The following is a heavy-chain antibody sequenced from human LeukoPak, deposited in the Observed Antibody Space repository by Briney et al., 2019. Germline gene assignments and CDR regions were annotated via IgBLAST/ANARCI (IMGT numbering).Heavy chain of an antibody. V-gene: IGHV4-39*01. D-gene: IGHD6-13*01. J-gene: IGHJ4*02. CDR3: ARHQWSGSWGYYFDY. CDR2: INYSGST. Sequence: SETLSLTCTVSGGFISSSPYYWGWIRQPPGKKLEWIGSINYSGSTYYNPSLNSRVTISVDTSRNQFSLKLSSVTAADTAVYYCARHQWSGSWGYYFDYWGQGTLVTVSS. CDR1: GGFISSSPYY.